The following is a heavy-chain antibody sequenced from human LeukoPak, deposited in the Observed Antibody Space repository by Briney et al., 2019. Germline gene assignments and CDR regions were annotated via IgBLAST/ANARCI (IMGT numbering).Heavy chain of an antibody. D-gene: IGHD3-16*01. CDR3: AKGVERRFNPDY. Sequence: GGSLRLSCAASGFTFSSYAMSWVRQAPGKGLEWVSTIGGSGGSTYYADSVKGRFTISRDISRYTLYLQMNSLRGEDTAIYYCAKGVERRFNPDYWGQGTLVTVSS. CDR2: IGGSGGST. CDR1: GFTFSSYA. J-gene: IGHJ4*02. V-gene: IGHV3-23*01.